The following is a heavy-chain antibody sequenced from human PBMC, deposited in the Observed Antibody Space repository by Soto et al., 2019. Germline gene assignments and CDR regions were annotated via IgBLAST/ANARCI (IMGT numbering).Heavy chain of an antibody. J-gene: IGHJ6*02. CDR3: ARKGYSYGYGMDV. Sequence: PSETLSLTCTVSGGSVSSGSYYWSWIRQPPGKGLEWIGYIYYSGSTNYNPSLKSRVTISVDTSKNQFSLKLSSVTAVDTAVYYCARKGYSYGYGMDVWGQGTTVTVSS. CDR2: IYYSGST. D-gene: IGHD5-18*01. V-gene: IGHV4-61*01. CDR1: GGSVSSGSYY.